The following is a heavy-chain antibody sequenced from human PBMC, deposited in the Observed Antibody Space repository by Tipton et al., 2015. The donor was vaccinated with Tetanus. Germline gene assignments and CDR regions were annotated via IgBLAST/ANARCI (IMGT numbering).Heavy chain of an antibody. J-gene: IGHJ4*02. CDR1: GFIVSSHY. CDR2: MYSGGDT. Sequence: GSLRLSCVASGFIVSSHYMSWVRQAPGKGLEWVSVMYSGGDTYYVDSVKGRFSISRDNAKNTLYLQMNSLRAEDTAVYYCVRDGGSSGWLAYWGQGTLVTVSS. CDR3: VRDGGSSGWLAY. V-gene: IGHV3-53*01. D-gene: IGHD6-19*01.